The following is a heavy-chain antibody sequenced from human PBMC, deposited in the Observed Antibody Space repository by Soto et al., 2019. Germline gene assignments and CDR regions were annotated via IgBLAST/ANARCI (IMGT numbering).Heavy chain of an antibody. CDR2: ISAYNGNT. CDR3: ARDKADIVATISGGLDY. Sequence: ASVKVSCKASGYTFTSYGISWVRQAPGQGLEWMGWISAYNGNTNYAQKLQGRVTMTTDTSTSTAYMELRSLRSDDTAVYYCARDKADIVATISGGLDYWGQGTLVTVPQ. J-gene: IGHJ4*02. CDR1: GYTFTSYG. D-gene: IGHD5-12*01. V-gene: IGHV1-18*01.